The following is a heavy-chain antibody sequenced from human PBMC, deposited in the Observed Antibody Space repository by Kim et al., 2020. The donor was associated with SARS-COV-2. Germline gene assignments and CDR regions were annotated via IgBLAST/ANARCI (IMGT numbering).Heavy chain of an antibody. V-gene: IGHV4-34*01. CDR2: INHSGST. CDR3: ARGKQDIVVVVAVYYYYY. Sequence: SETQSLTCAVYGGSFSGYYWSWIRQPPGKGLEWIGEINHSGSTNYNPSLKSRVTISVDTSKNQFSLKLSSVTAADTAVYYCARGKQDIVVVVAVYYYYY. CDR1: GGSFSGYY. D-gene: IGHD2-15*01. J-gene: IGHJ6*03.